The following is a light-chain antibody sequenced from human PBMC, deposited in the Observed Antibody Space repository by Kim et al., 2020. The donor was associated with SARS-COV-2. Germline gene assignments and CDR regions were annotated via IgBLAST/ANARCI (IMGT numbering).Light chain of an antibody. V-gene: IGLV1-40*01. J-gene: IGLJ1*01. CDR1: SSNVGAGYD. CDR3: QSYDSTLSGYV. CDR2: GNN. Sequence: RITISCTGSSSNVGAGYDVHWYQQLPETAPKLLIYGNNNRPSGVPDRVSGSKSGTSASLAITGLQAEDEADYYCQSYDSTLSGYVFGSGTKVTVL.